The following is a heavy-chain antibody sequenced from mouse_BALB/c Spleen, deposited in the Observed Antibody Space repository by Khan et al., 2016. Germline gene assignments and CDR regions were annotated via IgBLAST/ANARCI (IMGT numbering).Heavy chain of an antibody. J-gene: IGHJ3*01. D-gene: IGHD2-1*01. V-gene: IGHV3-8*02. CDR2: ISYSYST. CDR1: GDSITSGY. Sequence: EVKLEVSGPSLVKPSQTLSLTCSVTGDSITSGYWNWIRKFPGNKLEYMGYISYSYSTYYNPSLKSRISITRDTSKNQYYLQLNSVTTEDTATYYCARFGGNYRSWFAYWGQGTLVTVSA. CDR3: ARFGGNYRSWFAY.